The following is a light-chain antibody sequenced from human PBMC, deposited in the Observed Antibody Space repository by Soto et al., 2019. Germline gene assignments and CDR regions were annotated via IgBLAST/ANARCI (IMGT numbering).Light chain of an antibody. J-gene: IGKJ2*01. CDR3: QQYNFWPRT. CDR2: GAS. Sequence: EIVMTQSPATLSVSPGERATVSCRASHSVSTNVAWYEQKAGQAPRLVIHGASTRASGIPDRFSGSGSGTEFTLTISSLRSEDLAVYYCQQYNFWPRTFGQGTRLEIK. CDR1: HSVSTN. V-gene: IGKV3-15*01.